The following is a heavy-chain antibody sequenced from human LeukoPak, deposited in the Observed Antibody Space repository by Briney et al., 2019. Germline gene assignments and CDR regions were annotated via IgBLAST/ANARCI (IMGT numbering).Heavy chain of an antibody. CDR3: AGDRMALGDY. V-gene: IGHV3-74*01. CDR2: INSDGRIS. D-gene: IGHD7-27*01. Sequence: GGSLRLSCAASGFTFSSYWMHWVRPAPGKGRVWVSRINSDGRISGYADSVKGRFTISRDNAKNTLYVQMNSLRAEDAAVYYCAGDRMALGDYWGQGTLVTVSS. J-gene: IGHJ4*02. CDR1: GFTFSSYW.